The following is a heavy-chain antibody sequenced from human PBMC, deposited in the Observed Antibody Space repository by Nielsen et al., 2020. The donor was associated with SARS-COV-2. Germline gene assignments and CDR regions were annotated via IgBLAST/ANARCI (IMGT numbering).Heavy chain of an antibody. J-gene: IGHJ1*01. CDR3: ARGIAVAGRWESLH. CDR2: INAGNGNT. V-gene: IGHV1-3*01. Sequence: ASVKVSCKASGYTFTSYAMHWVRQAPGQRLERMGWINAGNGNTKYSQKFQGRVTITRDTSASTAYMELSSLRSEDTAVYYCARGIAVAGRWESLHWGQGTLVTVSS. D-gene: IGHD6-19*01. CDR1: GYTFTSYA.